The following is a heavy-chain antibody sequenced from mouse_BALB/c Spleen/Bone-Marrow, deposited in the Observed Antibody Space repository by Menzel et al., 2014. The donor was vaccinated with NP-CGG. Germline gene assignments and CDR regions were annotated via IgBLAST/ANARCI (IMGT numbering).Heavy chain of an antibody. CDR2: IYPGDGDT. Sequence: QVHVKQSGPELVKPGASVKISCKASGYAFSSSWMNWVKQRPGQGLEWIGRIYPGDGDTNYNGKFKGKATLTADKSSSTAYMQLSSLTSVDSAVYFCASMIRSLYAGYLGQGTSVTVSS. CDR3: ASMIRSLYAGY. V-gene: IGHV1-82*01. CDR1: GYAFSSSW. J-gene: IGHJ4*01. D-gene: IGHD2-4*01.